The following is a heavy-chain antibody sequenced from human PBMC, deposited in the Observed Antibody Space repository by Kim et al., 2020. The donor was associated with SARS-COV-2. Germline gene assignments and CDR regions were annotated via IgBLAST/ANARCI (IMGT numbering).Heavy chain of an antibody. CDR2: VSPTGTTT. Sequence: GGSLRLSCAASGFAFRSYSMNWVRQAPGKGLEWVSYVSPTGTTTYYADSLKGRFTISRDNARNSLYLQMNSLRDEDTAVYYCARDVYGSGTYYIDYWGQGTLVTVSS. J-gene: IGHJ4*02. D-gene: IGHD3-10*01. V-gene: IGHV3-48*02. CDR1: GFAFRSYS. CDR3: ARDVYGSGTYYIDY.